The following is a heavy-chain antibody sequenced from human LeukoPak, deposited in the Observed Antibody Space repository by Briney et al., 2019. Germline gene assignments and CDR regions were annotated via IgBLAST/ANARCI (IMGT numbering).Heavy chain of an antibody. J-gene: IGHJ4*02. CDR3: VSNRWLQAQLDY. V-gene: IGHV3-21*01. CDR1: GFTFSSYS. D-gene: IGHD5-24*01. CDR2: ISSSSSYI. Sequence: PGGSLRLSCAASGFTFSSYSMNWARQAPGKGLEWVSSISSSSSYIYYADSVKGRFTISRDNAKNSLYLQMNSLRAEDTAVYYCVSNRWLQAQLDYWGQGTLVTVSS.